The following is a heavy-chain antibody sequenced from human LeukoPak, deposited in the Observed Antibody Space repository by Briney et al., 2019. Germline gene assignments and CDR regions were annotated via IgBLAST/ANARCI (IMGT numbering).Heavy chain of an antibody. D-gene: IGHD3-10*01. Sequence: GGSLRLSCAASGFSFSNYAMSWVRQAPGKGLEWVSAISGSGGSTYYADSVKGRFTISRDNSKNTLYLQMNSLRAEDTAVYYCAKDRRAGSYDYWGQGTLVTVSS. V-gene: IGHV3-23*01. CDR2: ISGSGGST. CDR1: GFSFSNYA. J-gene: IGHJ4*02. CDR3: AKDRRAGSYDY.